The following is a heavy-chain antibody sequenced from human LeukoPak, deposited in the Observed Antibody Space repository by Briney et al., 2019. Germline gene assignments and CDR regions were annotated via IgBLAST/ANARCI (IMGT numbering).Heavy chain of an antibody. J-gene: IGHJ4*02. D-gene: IGHD6-25*01. V-gene: IGHV1-69*04. Sequence: ASVKVSCKASGGTFSSYAISWVRQAPGQGLEWMGRIIPILGIANYAQKFQGRVTITADKSTSTVYMELSSLRSEDTAVYYCARDRSGGRLDYWGQGTLVTVSS. CDR3: ARDRSGGRLDY. CDR2: IIPILGIA. CDR1: GGTFSSYA.